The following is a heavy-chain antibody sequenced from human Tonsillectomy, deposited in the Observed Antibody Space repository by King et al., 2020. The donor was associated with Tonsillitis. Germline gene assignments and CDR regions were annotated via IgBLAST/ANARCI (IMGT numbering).Heavy chain of an antibody. Sequence: VQLVESGGGVVQPGRSLRLSCAASGFTFSSYGMHWVRQASGKGLEWVAVILYDGSNEYYADSVKGRFTISRDNSKNTLYVQMNSLRAEETAVYYCAKDSSSSQYYLDDWGQGTLVTVSA. CDR1: GFTFSSYG. CDR3: AKDSSSSQYYLDD. V-gene: IGHV3-30*18. J-gene: IGHJ4*02. D-gene: IGHD6-6*01. CDR2: ILYDGSNE.